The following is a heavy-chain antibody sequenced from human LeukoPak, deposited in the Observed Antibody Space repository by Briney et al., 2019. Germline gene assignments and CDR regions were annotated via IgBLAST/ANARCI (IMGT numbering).Heavy chain of an antibody. CDR2: INHGGVT. CDR1: GGSFVNDY. V-gene: IGHV4-34*01. J-gene: IGHJ4*02. CDR3: ARAHRRWLSPTLDY. D-gene: IGHD6-19*01. Sequence: TSETLPLTCAVEGGSFVNDYWNWIRQPPGKGLEWIAEINHGGVTNYVPSLKSRLFISIDTSKNQFSLKLTSVTAADTAIYYCARAHRRWLSPTLDYWGQGSLVTVSS.